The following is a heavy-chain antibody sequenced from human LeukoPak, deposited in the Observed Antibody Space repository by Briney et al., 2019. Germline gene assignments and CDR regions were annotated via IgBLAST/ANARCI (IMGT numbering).Heavy chain of an antibody. J-gene: IGHJ6*03. D-gene: IGHD1-26*01. CDR2: IYHSGST. Sequence: TSETLSLTCAVSGGSISSSNWWSWVRQPPGKGLEWIGEIYHSGSTNYNPSLKSRVTISVDTSKNQFSLKLSSVTAADTAVYYCARREGWDYMDVWGKGTTVTASS. CDR3: ARREGWDYMDV. CDR1: GGSISSSNW. V-gene: IGHV4-4*02.